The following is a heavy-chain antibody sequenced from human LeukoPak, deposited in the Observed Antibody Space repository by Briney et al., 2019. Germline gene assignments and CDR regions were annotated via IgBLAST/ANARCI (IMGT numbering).Heavy chain of an antibody. J-gene: IGHJ4*02. Sequence: GGSLRLSCAASGFTFSSYAMSWVRQAPGKGPEWVSAISVTGSSTYYADSVKGRFTISRDNSKSTLYLQMNSLRAEDTAVYYCARAPTMTTWVVDYWGQGTLVAVSS. CDR1: GFTFSSYA. V-gene: IGHV3-23*01. D-gene: IGHD4-17*01. CDR2: ISVTGSST. CDR3: ARAPTMTTWVVDY.